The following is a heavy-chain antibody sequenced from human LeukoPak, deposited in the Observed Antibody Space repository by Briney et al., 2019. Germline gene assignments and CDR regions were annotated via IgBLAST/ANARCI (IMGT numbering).Heavy chain of an antibody. Sequence: GASVKVSCKASGYTFTSYAMHRVRQAPGQRLEWMGWINAGNGNTKYSQKFQGRVTITRDTSASTAYMELSSLRSEDTAVYYCARGYDSLGSIFQHWGQGTLVTVSS. V-gene: IGHV1-3*01. CDR2: INAGNGNT. CDR3: ARGYDSLGSIFQH. CDR1: GYTFTSYA. D-gene: IGHD3-22*01. J-gene: IGHJ1*01.